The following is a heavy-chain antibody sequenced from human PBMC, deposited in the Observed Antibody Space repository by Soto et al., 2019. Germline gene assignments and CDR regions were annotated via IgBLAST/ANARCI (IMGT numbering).Heavy chain of an antibody. CDR2: ISWNSGSI. CDR3: AKDSAVAGYYYYGMDV. J-gene: IGHJ6*02. V-gene: IGHV3-9*01. D-gene: IGHD6-19*01. CDR1: GLTFEDYA. Sequence: GGSLRHSCASSGLTFEDYAMHWVRQAPGKGLEWVSGISWNSGSIGYADSVKGRFTISRDNAKNSLYLQMNSLRAEDTALYYCAKDSAVAGYYYYGMDVWGQGTTVTVSS.